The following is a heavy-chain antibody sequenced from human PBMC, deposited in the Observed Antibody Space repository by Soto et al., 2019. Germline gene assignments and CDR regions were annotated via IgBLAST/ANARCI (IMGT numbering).Heavy chain of an antibody. CDR3: AREGTGTTGGGAYYYYMDV. Sequence: ASVKVSCKASGYTFTSYGISWVRQAPGQGLEWMGWISAYNGNTNYAQKLQGRVTMTTDTSTSTAYMELRSLRSDDTAVYYCAREGTGTTGGGAYYYYMDVWGKGTTVTVSS. CDR2: ISAYNGNT. CDR1: GYTFTSYG. D-gene: IGHD1-7*01. J-gene: IGHJ6*03. V-gene: IGHV1-18*01.